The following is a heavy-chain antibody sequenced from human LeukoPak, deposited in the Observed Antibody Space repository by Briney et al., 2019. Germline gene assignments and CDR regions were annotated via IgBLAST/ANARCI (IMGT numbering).Heavy chain of an antibody. V-gene: IGHV3-23*01. CDR3: AKVGFGDRYYLDY. J-gene: IGHJ4*02. Sequence: GGSLRLSCAASGFAFSSYAMCWVRQAPGKGLEWVPAISGSGGSTYYADSVKGRFTISRDSSKNTMYLQMNRLRAEDTAVYYCAKVGFGDRYYLDYWAQGTLVTVSS. D-gene: IGHD3-10*01. CDR1: GFAFSSYA. CDR2: ISGSGGST.